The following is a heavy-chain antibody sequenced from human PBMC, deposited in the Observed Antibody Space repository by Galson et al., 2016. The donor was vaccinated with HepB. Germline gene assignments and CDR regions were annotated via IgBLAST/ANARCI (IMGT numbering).Heavy chain of an antibody. J-gene: IGHJ5*02. CDR2: IKDGGGEK. Sequence: SLRLSCAAPGFTFSSLWMSWIRQAPRKGLEWVANIKDGGGEKYYVDSVKGRFTISRDNANHSPYLQMNSLRAKYTAVYYCARAPRRIKYNLWGQGTLVTVSS. D-gene: IGHD2/OR15-2a*01. CDR1: GFTFSSLW. CDR3: ARAPRRIKYNL. V-gene: IGHV3-7*01.